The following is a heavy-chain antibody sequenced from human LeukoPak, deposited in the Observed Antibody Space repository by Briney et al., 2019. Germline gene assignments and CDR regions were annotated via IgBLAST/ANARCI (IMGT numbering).Heavy chain of an antibody. J-gene: IGHJ6*02. CDR2: INTNTGNP. Sequence: GASVKVSCKASGYSLSGYAMTWVRQAPGQGLEWMGWINTNTGNPTYAQGFTGRFVFSLDTSVSTAYLQISSLKAEDTAVYYCARDGGSLDYYYYGMDVWGQGTTVTVSS. V-gene: IGHV7-4-1*02. CDR3: ARDGGSLDYYYYGMDV. CDR1: GYSLSGYA. D-gene: IGHD3-16*01.